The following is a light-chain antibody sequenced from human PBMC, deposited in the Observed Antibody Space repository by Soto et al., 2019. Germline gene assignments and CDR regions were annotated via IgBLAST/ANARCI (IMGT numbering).Light chain of an antibody. CDR1: QPISDW. J-gene: IGKJ1*01. CDR2: EAS. CDR3: QPYDTYSWT. V-gene: IGKV1-5*01. Sequence: DIQVTQSPSTLSACVGDRVTITCRASQPISDWLAWYQKKPGKAPKLLIFEASSLESGVPSRFSGSGSGTEFTLTISGLQPDDFATYFCQPYDTYSWTFGPGTKVDIK.